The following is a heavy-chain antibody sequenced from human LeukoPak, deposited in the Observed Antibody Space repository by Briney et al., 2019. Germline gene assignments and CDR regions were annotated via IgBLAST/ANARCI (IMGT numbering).Heavy chain of an antibody. Sequence: GASVKVSCMASGYTFTGYYMHWVRQAPGQGLEWMGWINPNSGGTNYAQTFQGRVTMTRDTSISTAYRVLNRLRSDDTAVYYCARDRDYGSGIFDYWGQGTLVTVSS. D-gene: IGHD3-10*01. CDR2: INPNSGGT. CDR1: GYTFTGYY. V-gene: IGHV1-2*02. CDR3: ARDRDYGSGIFDY. J-gene: IGHJ4*02.